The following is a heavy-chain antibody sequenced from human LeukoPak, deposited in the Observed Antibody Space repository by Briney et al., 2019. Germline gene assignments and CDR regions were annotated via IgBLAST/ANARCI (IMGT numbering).Heavy chain of an antibody. CDR3: ARVPGGQRGYYYGMDV. D-gene: IGHD2-8*02. Sequence: GGSLRLSCAASGFTFSSYGMHWVRQGPGKGLEWVTFIWYDGTDKNYADSVKGRFTISRDNSKNTLYLQMNSLRAEDTAVYYCARVPGGQRGYYYGMDVWGQGTTVTVSS. CDR1: GFTFSSYG. CDR2: IWYDGTDK. J-gene: IGHJ6*02. V-gene: IGHV3-33*01.